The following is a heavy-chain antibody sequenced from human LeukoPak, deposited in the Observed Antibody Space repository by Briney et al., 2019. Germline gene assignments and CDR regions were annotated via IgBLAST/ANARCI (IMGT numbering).Heavy chain of an antibody. CDR1: GFTFSSFA. CDR3: AKVDGITIFEVFDY. V-gene: IGHV3-23*01. Sequence: GGSLRLSCAASGFTFSSFAMSWVRQAPGKGLEWISAISGSGGSTYYADSVKSRFTISRDNSKNTLYLQMNSLRAEDTAVYYCAKVDGITIFEVFDYWGQGTLVTVSS. D-gene: IGHD3-3*01. CDR2: ISGSGGST. J-gene: IGHJ4*02.